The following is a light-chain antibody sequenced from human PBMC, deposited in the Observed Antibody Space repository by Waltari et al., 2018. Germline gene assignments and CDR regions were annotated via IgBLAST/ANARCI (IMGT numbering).Light chain of an antibody. J-gene: IGKJ2*01. CDR1: QSVLYSSNNKNY. CDR2: WAS. CDR3: QQYYSIPYT. Sequence: AVSLGERATINCKSSQSVLYSSNNKNYLAWYQQKPGQPPKLLIYWASTRESGVPDRFSGSGSGTDFTLTISSLQAEDVAVYYCQQYYSIPYTFGQGTKLEIK. V-gene: IGKV4-1*01.